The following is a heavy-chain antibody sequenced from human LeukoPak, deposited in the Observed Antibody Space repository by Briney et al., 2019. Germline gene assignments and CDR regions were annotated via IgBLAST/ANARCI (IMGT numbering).Heavy chain of an antibody. J-gene: IGHJ4*02. CDR3: ARFPRGYSSRKFDY. CDR1: GGSISSYY. V-gene: IGHV4-59*01. D-gene: IGHD6-13*01. Sequence: PSETLSLTCTVSGGSISSYYWSWIRQPPGKGLEWIGYIYYSGSTNYNPSLKSRVTISVDTSKNQFSLKLSSVTAADTAVYYCARFPRGYSSRKFDYWGQGTLVTVSS. CDR2: IYYSGST.